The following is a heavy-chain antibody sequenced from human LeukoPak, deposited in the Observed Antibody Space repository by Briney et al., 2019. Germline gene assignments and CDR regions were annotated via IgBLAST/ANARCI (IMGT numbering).Heavy chain of an antibody. CDR3: ARYDYDSSGYYTYYYYYMDV. Sequence: SETLSLTCAVYGGSFSGYYWSWIRQPPGKGLEWIGEINHSGSTNYNPSLKSRVTISVDTSKNQFSLKLSSVTAADTAVYYCARYDYDSSGYYTYYYYYMDVWGKGTTVTVSS. J-gene: IGHJ6*03. CDR2: INHSGST. CDR1: GGSFSGYY. D-gene: IGHD3-22*01. V-gene: IGHV4-34*01.